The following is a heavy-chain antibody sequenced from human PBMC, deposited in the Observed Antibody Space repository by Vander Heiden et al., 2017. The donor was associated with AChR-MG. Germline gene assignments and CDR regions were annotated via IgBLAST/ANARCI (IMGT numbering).Heavy chain of an antibody. CDR1: GFTFCSLY. V-gene: IGHV3-23*01. CDR3: AKPPDY. J-gene: IGHJ4*02. Sequence: EVQLLESGGGLVQPGGPLRLSCAASGFTFCSLYMTVGRPAPGQGLAWGSGISDSVDTTSYADSVKGRFTISRDNSKSTLYVQMNSLRAEDTALYYCAKPPDYWGEGTLVTVSS. CDR2: ISDSVDTT.